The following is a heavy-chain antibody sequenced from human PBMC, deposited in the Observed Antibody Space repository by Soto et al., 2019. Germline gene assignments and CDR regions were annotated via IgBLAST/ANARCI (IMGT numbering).Heavy chain of an antibody. V-gene: IGHV3-11*06. J-gene: IGHJ4*02. CDR2: ISSSGTYT. CDR1: GFSFSDYY. Sequence: SGGGLVKPGGSLRLSCAASGFSFSDYYMNWIRQAPGKGLEWISYISSSGTYTNYADSVRGRFTMSRDSAKNSLFLQMDGLRAEDTAVYYCARAKLVVEGRFDYWGQGTLVTVSS. CDR3: ARAKLVVEGRFDY. D-gene: IGHD3-22*01.